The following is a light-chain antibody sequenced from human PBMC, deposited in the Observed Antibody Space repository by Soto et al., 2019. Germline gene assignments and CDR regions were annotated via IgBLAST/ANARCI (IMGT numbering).Light chain of an antibody. CDR2: VAA. CDR1: QDISNW. V-gene: IGKV1-12*01. Sequence: DIQMTQSPSSVSASVGDRVTITCRASQDISNWLAWYQQKPGKAPKLLIYVAASLQSGVPSRFSGSGSGTEFALTISSLQPEDFATYYCQQSNSFPFTFGPGTKVDFK. CDR3: QQSNSFPFT. J-gene: IGKJ3*01.